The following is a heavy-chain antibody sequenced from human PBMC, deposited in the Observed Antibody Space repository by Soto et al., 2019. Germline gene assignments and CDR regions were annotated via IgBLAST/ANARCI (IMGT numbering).Heavy chain of an antibody. J-gene: IGHJ4*02. CDR1: GFTFSSYA. D-gene: IGHD3-22*01. CDR3: ARDLGYDSSGYSDYFDY. Sequence: QVQLVESGGGVVQPGRSLRLSCAASGFTFSSYAMHWVRQAPGKGLEWEAVISYDGSNKYYADSVKGRFTISRDNSKNTLYLQMNSLRAEDTAVYYCARDLGYDSSGYSDYFDYWGQGTLVTVSS. CDR2: ISYDGSNK. V-gene: IGHV3-30-3*01.